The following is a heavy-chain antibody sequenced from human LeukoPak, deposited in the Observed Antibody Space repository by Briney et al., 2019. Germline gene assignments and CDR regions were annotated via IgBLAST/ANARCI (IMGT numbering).Heavy chain of an antibody. V-gene: IGHV6-1*01. J-gene: IGHJ4*02. D-gene: IGHD6-13*01. CDR3: ARAGIAPTYYFDY. CDR1: GDSVSSNSAS. CDR2: TYYRSKWYN. Sequence: PSQTLSLTCAISGDSVSSNSASWNRIRQSPSRGLEWLARTYYRSKWYNDYAVSVKSRISINADTSKNQFSLHLDSVTPEDTAVYFCARAGIAPTYYFDYWGRGALVTVSS.